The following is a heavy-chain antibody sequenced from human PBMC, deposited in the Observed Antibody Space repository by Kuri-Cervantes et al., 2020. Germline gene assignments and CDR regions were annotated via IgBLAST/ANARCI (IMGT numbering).Heavy chain of an antibody. CDR2: IYYSGTT. CDR3: ARRGSSSWYFDY. J-gene: IGHJ4*02. V-gene: IGHV4-59*01. Sequence: SETLSLTCTVSGAPIISDFWSWIRQPPGKRLEWIAQIYYSGTTKYNPSLKSRVTISLDTSKNQFSLKLSSVTAADTAVYYCARRGSSSWYFDYWGQGTLVTVSS. D-gene: IGHD6-13*01. CDR1: GAPIISDF.